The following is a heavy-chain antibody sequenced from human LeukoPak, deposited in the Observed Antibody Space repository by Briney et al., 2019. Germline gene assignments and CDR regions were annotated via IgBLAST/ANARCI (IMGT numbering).Heavy chain of an antibody. J-gene: IGHJ4*02. V-gene: IGHV3-7*01. CDR3: AREGGYIVDY. D-gene: IGHD2-15*01. CDR1: GFTFSSYW. CDR2: IKQDGSEK. Sequence: GGSPRLSCAASGFTFSSYWMSWVRQAPGKGVEWVANIKQDGSEKYYVDSVKGRFTISRDNAKNSLYLQMNSLRAEDMAVYYCAREGGYIVDYWGQGTLVTVSS.